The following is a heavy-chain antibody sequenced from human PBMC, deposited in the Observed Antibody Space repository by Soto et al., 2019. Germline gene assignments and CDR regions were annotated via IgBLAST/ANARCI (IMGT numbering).Heavy chain of an antibody. Sequence: SETLSLTCTVSGGSISSYYWSWIRQPAGKGLEWIGRIYTSGSTNYNPSLKSRVTMSVDTSKNQFSLNLSSVTAAADTAVYYYARDRITLANDAFDIWGQGTMVTVSS. CDR1: GGSISSYY. D-gene: IGHD3-10*01. V-gene: IGHV4-4*07. CDR3: ARDRITLANDAFDI. CDR2: IYTSGST. J-gene: IGHJ3*02.